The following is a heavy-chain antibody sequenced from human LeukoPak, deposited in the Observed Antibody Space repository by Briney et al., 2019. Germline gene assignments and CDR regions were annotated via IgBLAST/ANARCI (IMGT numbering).Heavy chain of an antibody. Sequence: ASVKVSCKASGYTFTSYYMRWVRQAPGQGLEWMGLINPSGSSTSYAQEFQGRLSLTRDMSTSTDYMELSSLRSEDTAVYYCARDNSVGDTAWWFDPWGQGTLVTVSS. CDR3: ARDNSVGDTAWWFDP. D-gene: IGHD1-26*01. CDR1: GYTFTSYY. J-gene: IGHJ5*02. V-gene: IGHV1-46*01. CDR2: INPSGSST.